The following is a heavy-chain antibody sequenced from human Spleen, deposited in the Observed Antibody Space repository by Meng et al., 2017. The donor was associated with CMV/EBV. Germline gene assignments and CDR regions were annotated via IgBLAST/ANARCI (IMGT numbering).Heavy chain of an antibody. J-gene: IGHJ4*02. D-gene: IGHD6-13*01. CDR2: SNAGNGDT. CDR3: ARDYIAAAVRIDY. V-gene: IGHV1-3*02. Sequence: ASVKVSCKASGYTFTKYAMHWVRQAPGQRLECMGWSNAGNGDTKYSQEFQGRVTITRDTSASAAYMELSSLRSEDMAVYYCARDYIAAAVRIDYWGQGTLVTVSS. CDR1: GYTFTKYA.